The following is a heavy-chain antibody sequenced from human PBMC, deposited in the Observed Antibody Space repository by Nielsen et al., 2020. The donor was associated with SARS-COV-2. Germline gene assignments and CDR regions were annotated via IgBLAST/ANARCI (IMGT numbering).Heavy chain of an antibody. Sequence: RQAPGKGLEWIGEINHSGSTNYNPSLKSRVTISVDTSKNQFSLKLSSVTAADTAVYYCARGPTYYGMDVWGQGTTVTVSS. CDR2: INHSGST. CDR3: ARGPTYYGMDV. J-gene: IGHJ6*02. V-gene: IGHV4-34*01.